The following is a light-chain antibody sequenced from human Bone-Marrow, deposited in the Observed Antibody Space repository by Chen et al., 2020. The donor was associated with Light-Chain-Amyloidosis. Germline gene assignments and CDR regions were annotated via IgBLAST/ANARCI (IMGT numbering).Light chain of an antibody. Sequence: EIVLTQSPGTLPLSPGEGANLSCRASQTISSSYLTWYQQKFGQAPRLLIYGSSSRATGIPDRLPGSGSGTDFSLTITRLELENLAMYYCQQYVTSPLTYGGWTKVEIQ. J-gene: IGKJ4*01. CDR2: GSS. CDR3: QQYVTSPLT. CDR1: QTISSSY. V-gene: IGKV3-20*01.